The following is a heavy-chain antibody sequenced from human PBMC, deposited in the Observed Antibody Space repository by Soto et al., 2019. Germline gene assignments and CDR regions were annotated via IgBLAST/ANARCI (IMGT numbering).Heavy chain of an antibody. CDR1: GYTFTSYY. Sequence: ASVKVSCKASGYTFTSYYMHWVRQAPGQGLEWMGIINPSGGSTSYAQKFQGRVTMTRDTSTSTVYMELSSLRSEDTAVYYCARDQGIVVVPAASKGGWFDPWGQGTLVTVSS. CDR3: ARDQGIVVVPAASKGGWFDP. J-gene: IGHJ5*02. V-gene: IGHV1-46*01. D-gene: IGHD2-2*01. CDR2: INPSGGST.